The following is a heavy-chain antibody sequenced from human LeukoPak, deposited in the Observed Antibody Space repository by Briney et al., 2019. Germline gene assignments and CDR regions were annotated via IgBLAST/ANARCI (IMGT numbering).Heavy chain of an antibody. V-gene: IGHV1-69*04. CDR2: IIPILGIA. CDR3: ARDAVDTAMGDY. J-gene: IGHJ4*02. CDR1: GGTFSSYA. Sequence: ASVKVSCKASGGTFSSYAISWVRQAPGQGLEWMGRIIPILGIANYAQKFQGRVTITADKSTSTAYMELSSLRSDDTAVYYCARDAVDTAMGDYWGQGTLVTVSS. D-gene: IGHD5-18*01.